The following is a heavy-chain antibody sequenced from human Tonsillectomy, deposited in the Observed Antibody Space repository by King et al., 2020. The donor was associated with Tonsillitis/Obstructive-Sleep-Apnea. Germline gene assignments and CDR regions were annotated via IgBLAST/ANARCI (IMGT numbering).Heavy chain of an antibody. Sequence: VQLVESGGGLVQPGRSLRLSCAASGFTFDDYAMHWVRQAPGKGLEWVAGISWDSGSIAYADSVKGRFTISRDNARNSLYLQMNSLRPADTALYYCAKGAAATRYDWFDLWGQGSLVTVSS. CDR2: ISWDSGSI. CDR3: AKGAAATRYDWFDL. J-gene: IGHJ5*02. CDR1: GFTFDDYA. D-gene: IGHD6-13*01. V-gene: IGHV3-9*01.